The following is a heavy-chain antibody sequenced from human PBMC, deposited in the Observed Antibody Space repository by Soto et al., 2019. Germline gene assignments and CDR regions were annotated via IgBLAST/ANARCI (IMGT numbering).Heavy chain of an antibody. V-gene: IGHV3-7*01. D-gene: IGHD6-19*01. J-gene: IGHJ4*02. CDR2: IKQDGSEK. CDR1: GFTFSSYW. Sequence: EVQLVESGGGLVQPGGSLRLSCAASGFTFSSYWMSWVRQAPGKGLGWVANIKQDGSEKYYVDSVKGRFTISRENAKNSLYLQMNSLRAEDKAVYYCARWAAVDGGDFDYWCQGTLVTVSS. CDR3: ARWAAVDGGDFDY.